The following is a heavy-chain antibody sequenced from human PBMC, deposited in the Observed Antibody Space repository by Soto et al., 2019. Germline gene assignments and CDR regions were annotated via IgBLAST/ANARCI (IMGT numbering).Heavy chain of an antibody. J-gene: IGHJ6*02. CDR3: ARAVTWGLDV. CDR2: ISRSSTGI. D-gene: IGHD3-10*01. CDR1: GFTFSLYS. Sequence: EVQLVESGGGLVQPGGSLRLSCAASGFTFSLYSMSWVRQAPGKGLEWVSYISRSSTGIHYADSVKGRFTISRDDATNSMHLQMNSLRDGAMAVYYCARAVTWGLDVWGQGPTV. V-gene: IGHV3-48*02.